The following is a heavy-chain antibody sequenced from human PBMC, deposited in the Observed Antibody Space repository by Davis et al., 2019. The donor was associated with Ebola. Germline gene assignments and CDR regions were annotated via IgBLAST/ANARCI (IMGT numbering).Heavy chain of an antibody. D-gene: IGHD1/OR15-1a*01. CDR1: GFTFSSYY. CDR2: IKQDGRAK. CDR3: ARPDRSIRTTPGY. V-gene: IGHV3-7*01. Sequence: GESLKISCAASGFTFSSYYMSWVRQAPGKGLEWVAIIKQDGRAKSYVDSVKGRFTIPRDNAKSSLFLQMDGLRAEDTAVYYCARPDRSIRTTPGYWGQGTLVTVSS. J-gene: IGHJ4*02.